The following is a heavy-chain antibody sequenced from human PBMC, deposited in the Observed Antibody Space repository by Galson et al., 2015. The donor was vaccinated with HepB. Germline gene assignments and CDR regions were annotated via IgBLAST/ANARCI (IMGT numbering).Heavy chain of an antibody. CDR3: VREPPGVVAADY. Sequence: SLRLSCAASGFIFRSYSMSWVRQAPGKGMEWVSAVSGSGSNTYYADSVKGRFTISRDNSETTLYLQMNSLRVEDTAIYYCVREPPGVVAADYWGRGTLVTVSS. CDR1: GFIFRSYS. CDR2: VSGSGSNT. D-gene: IGHD6-13*01. V-gene: IGHV3-23*01. J-gene: IGHJ4*02.